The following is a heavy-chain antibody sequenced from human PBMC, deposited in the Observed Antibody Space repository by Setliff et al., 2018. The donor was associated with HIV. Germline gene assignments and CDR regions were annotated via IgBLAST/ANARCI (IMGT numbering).Heavy chain of an antibody. D-gene: IGHD3-22*01. CDR2: INHSGNI. CDR3: ARQFGSGYYFDY. V-gene: IGHV4-34*01. J-gene: IGHJ4*02. CDR1: GESFSVYY. Sequence: PSETLSLTCAVYGESFSVYYWSWIRQSPGKGLEWIGGINHSGNINYNPSLKSRVAISADTSKNQFSLKLTAVTAADTALYYCARQFGSGYYFDYWGQGTLVTVSS.